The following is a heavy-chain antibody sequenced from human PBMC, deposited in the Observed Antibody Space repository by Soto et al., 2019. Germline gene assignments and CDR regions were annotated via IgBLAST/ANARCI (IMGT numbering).Heavy chain of an antibody. CDR2: ISYDGSSK. Sequence: GGSLRLSCVASEFSFSSYGMHWVRQAPGKGLEWVAVISYDGSSKYYADSVKGRFTISRDNSKNTLFLQMNSLRAEDTAVYYSARVHLRSRGWSYHYYYGMEVRGQGTRSPSP. CDR1: EFSFSSYG. V-gene: IGHV3-30*03. CDR3: ARVHLRSRGWSYHYYYGMEV. D-gene: IGHD6-19*01. J-gene: IGHJ6*02.